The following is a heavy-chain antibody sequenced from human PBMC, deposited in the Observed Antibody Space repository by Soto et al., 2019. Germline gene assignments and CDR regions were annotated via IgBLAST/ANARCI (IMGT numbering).Heavy chain of an antibody. D-gene: IGHD3-9*01. J-gene: IGHJ6*02. CDR2: ISYDGSNK. CDR1: GFTFISYG. V-gene: IGHV3-30*18. CDR3: AKCYDIFICYYGTHYYVMDV. Sequence: PGGSLRLSCAASGFTFISYGMHWVRQAPCKGLEWVAVISYDGSNKYYADSVKGRFTISRDNSKNTLHLQMNSLRAEDTAVYYCAKCYDIFICYYGTHYYVMDVCGQRTTVTVSS.